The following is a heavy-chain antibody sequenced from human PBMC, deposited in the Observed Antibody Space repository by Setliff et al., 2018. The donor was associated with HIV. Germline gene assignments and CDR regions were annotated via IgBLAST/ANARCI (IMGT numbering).Heavy chain of an antibody. Sequence: SVKVSCKTSGGTFSSYGISWVRQAPGQGLEWMGGIIPMSGTRFYAQKFQGRVTITTDESRSTAYMELSSLSSEDTAVFYCARVGHSSSYHYYGMDVWGQGTTVTVSS. D-gene: IGHD6-13*01. V-gene: IGHV1-69*05. CDR3: ARVGHSSSYHYYGMDV. J-gene: IGHJ6*02. CDR1: GGTFSSYG. CDR2: IIPMSGTR.